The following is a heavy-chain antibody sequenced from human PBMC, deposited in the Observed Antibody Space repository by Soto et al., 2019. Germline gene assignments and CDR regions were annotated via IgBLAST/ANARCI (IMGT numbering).Heavy chain of an antibody. V-gene: IGHV5-51*01. CDR3: ARPPLPGYSIHFYS. Sequence: GEALRISCQAPVYIFFDFWIGWVRQMLGKGLELMGIVYPRDSDTRYSPSFQGQVTISADMSTGTAFLQWRSLKASDTSLYYCARPPLPGYSIHFYSWGQGTLVTVSS. D-gene: IGHD2-15*01. J-gene: IGHJ4*02. CDR2: VYPRDSDT. CDR1: VYIFFDFW.